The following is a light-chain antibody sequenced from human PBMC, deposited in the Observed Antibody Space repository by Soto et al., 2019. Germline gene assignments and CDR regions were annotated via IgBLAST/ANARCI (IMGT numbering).Light chain of an antibody. V-gene: IGLV2-14*02. Sequence: QSVLTQPASVSGSPGQSITISCTGTSIDVGSYNLVSWYQQHPGKAPKLMIYEGSKRPSGVSNRFSGSKSGNTASLTVSGLQAEDEADYYCSSYAGSNVVFGTGTKVTVL. CDR1: SIDVGSYNL. J-gene: IGLJ1*01. CDR2: EGS. CDR3: SSYAGSNVV.